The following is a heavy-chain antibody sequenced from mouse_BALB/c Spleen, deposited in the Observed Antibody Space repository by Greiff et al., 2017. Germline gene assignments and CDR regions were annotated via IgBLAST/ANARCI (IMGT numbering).Heavy chain of an antibody. V-gene: IGHV1S29*02. CDR1: GYTFTDYN. CDR3: ARGSYWFAY. CDR2: IYPYNGGT. D-gene: IGHD1-1*02. J-gene: IGHJ3*01. Sequence: EVQLQQSGPELVKPGASVKISCKASGYTFTDYNMHWVKQSHGKSLEWIGYIYPYNGGTGYNQKFKSKATLTVDNSSSTAYMELRSLTSEDSAVYYCARGSYWFAYWGQGTLVTVSA.